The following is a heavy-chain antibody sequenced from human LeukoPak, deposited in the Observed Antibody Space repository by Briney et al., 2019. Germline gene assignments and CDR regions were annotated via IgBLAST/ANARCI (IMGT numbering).Heavy chain of an antibody. D-gene: IGHD3-9*01. Sequence: KSSETLSLTCTVSGVSISSYYWSWIRQPPGKGLEWVGYIYYSGSTKYNPSLKSRVTISVETPKTHFTLKLSSVTAAKTAEYYWARVDISTSFYNWFDPWGQGTLVTVSS. CDR1: GVSISSYY. CDR3: ARVDISTSFYNWFDP. J-gene: IGHJ5*02. CDR2: IYYSGST. V-gene: IGHV4-59*01.